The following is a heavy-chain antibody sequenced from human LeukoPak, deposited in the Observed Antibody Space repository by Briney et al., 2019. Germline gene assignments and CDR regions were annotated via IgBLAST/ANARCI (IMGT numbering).Heavy chain of an antibody. J-gene: IGHJ5*02. CDR1: GGSISSYY. V-gene: IGHV4-4*07. CDR2: IYTSGST. D-gene: IGHD2-2*01. CDR3: ARVLSSISLNWFDP. Sequence: KPSETLSLTCTVSGGSISSYYWSWIRQPAGKGLEWIGRIYTSGSTNYNPSLKSRVTMSGDTSKNQFSLKLSSVTAADTAVYYCARVLSSISLNWFDPWGQGTLVTVSS.